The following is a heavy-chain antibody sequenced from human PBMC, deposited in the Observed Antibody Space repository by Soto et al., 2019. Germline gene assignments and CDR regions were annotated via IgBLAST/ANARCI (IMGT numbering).Heavy chain of an antibody. D-gene: IGHD6-19*01. CDR1: GFTFSSYS. V-gene: IGHV3-21*01. Sequence: GGSLRLSCAASGFTFSSYSMNWVRQAPGKGLEWVSSISSSSSYIYYADSVKGRFTISRDNAKNSLYLQMNSLRAEDTAVYYCAGADSGWYYYYGMDVWGQGTTVTVSS. CDR3: AGADSGWYYYYGMDV. CDR2: ISSSSSYI. J-gene: IGHJ6*02.